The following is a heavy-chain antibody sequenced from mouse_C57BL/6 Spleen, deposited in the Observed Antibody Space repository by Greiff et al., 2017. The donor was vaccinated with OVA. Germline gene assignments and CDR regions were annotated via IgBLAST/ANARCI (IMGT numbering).Heavy chain of an antibody. CDR2: IHPNSGST. D-gene: IGHD2-1*01. J-gene: IGHJ4*01. Sequence: VQLQQSGAELVKPGASVKLSCKASGYTFTSYWMHWVKQRPGQGLEWIGMIHPNSGSTNYNEKFKSKATLTVDKSSSTAYMQLSSLTSEDSADYYCASDLLLYAMDYWGQGTSVTVAS. CDR1: GYTFTSYW. CDR3: ASDLLLYAMDY. V-gene: IGHV1-64*01.